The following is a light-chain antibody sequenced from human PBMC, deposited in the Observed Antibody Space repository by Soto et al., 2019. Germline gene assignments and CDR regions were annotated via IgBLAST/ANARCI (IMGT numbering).Light chain of an antibody. J-gene: IGLJ3*02. CDR1: SSDVGAYKY. CDR2: EVS. Sequence: QSALTQPASVSGSPGQSITISCTGSSSDVGAYKYVSWYQQYRGKATKLMIYEVSNRPSGVSNRFSGSKSGNTASLTISGLQAEDEADDYCSSDTSSSTVVFGGGTTLTVL. CDR3: SSDTSSSTVV. V-gene: IGLV2-14*01.